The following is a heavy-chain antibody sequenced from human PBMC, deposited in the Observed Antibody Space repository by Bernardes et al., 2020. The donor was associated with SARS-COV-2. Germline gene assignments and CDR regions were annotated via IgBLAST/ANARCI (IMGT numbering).Heavy chain of an antibody. CDR3: ARAGSYRGHYYYGMDV. Sequence: ASVKVSWKASGYTFTGYYMHWVRQAPGQGLEWMGWINPNSGGTNYAQKFQGWVTMTRDTSISTAYMELSRLRSDDTAVYYCARAGSYRGHYYYGMDVWGQGTTVTVSS. V-gene: IGHV1-2*04. CDR2: INPNSGGT. J-gene: IGHJ6*02. CDR1: GYTFTGYY. D-gene: IGHD1-26*01.